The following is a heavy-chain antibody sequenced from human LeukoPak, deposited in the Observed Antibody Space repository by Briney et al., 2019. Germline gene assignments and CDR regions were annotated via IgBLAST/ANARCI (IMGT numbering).Heavy chain of an antibody. CDR3: ARGPTWIQLWDAFDI. J-gene: IGHJ3*02. D-gene: IGHD5-18*01. V-gene: IGHV1-8*01. CDR1: GYTFTSYD. CDR2: MNPNSGNT. Sequence: ASVKVSCKAPGYTFTSYDINWVQQATGQGLEWMGWMNPNSGNTGYAQKFQGRVTMTRNTSISTAYMELSSLRSEDTAVYYCARGPTWIQLWDAFDIWGQGTMVTASS.